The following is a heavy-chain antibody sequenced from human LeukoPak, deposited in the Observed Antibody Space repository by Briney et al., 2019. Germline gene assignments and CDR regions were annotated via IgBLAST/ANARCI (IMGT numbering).Heavy chain of an antibody. V-gene: IGHV1-24*01. D-gene: IGHD2-15*01. CDR3: ATKAYCSGGRCYRVFGNWFDP. CDR1: GYTLTELS. Sequence: ASVKVSCKVSGYTLTELSMHWVRQAPGKGLEWMGGFDPEDGETIYAQKFQGRVTMTEDTSTDTAYMELSSLRSEDTAVYYCATKAYCSGGRCYRVFGNWFDPWGQGTLVTVSS. CDR2: FDPEDGET. J-gene: IGHJ5*02.